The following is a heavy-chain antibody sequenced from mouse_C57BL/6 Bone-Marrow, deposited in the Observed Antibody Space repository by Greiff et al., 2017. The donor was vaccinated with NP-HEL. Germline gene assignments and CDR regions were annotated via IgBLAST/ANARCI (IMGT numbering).Heavy chain of an antibody. CDR2: ISSGGSYT. D-gene: IGHD6-1*01. V-gene: IGHV5-6*01. J-gene: IGHJ2*01. CDR1: GFTFSSYG. CDR3: ARRRLPFDY. Sequence: EVQLVESGGDLVKPGGSLKLSCAASGFTFSSYGMSWVRQTPDKRLEWVATISSGGSYTYYPDSVTGRFTISRDNAKNTLYLQMSSLKSEDTAMYYCARRRLPFDYWGQGTTLTVSS.